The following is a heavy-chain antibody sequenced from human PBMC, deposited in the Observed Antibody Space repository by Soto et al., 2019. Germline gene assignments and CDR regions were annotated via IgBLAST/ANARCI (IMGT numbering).Heavy chain of an antibody. Sequence: GGSLRLSCAVSGFSISNYYMHWVRQAPGKGLVWVSNINSDGSSTNYADSVKGRFTISRDNAKNTLYLQMNSMRVEDTAVYYCARMAMTGGTNYWGQGTLVTVSS. V-gene: IGHV3-74*01. CDR3: ARMAMTGGTNY. J-gene: IGHJ4*02. CDR2: INSDGSST. D-gene: IGHD6-13*01. CDR1: GFSISNYY.